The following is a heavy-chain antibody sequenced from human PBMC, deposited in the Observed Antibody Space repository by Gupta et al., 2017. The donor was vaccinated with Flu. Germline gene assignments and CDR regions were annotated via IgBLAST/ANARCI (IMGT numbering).Heavy chain of an antibody. CDR2: IIPIFGSP. D-gene: IGHD2-8*01. J-gene: IGHJ5*02. CDR3: ARDWGYCTNGGCSNWFDP. V-gene: IGHV1-69*01. Sequence: GQGLEWMGGIIPIFGSPNYAQKFQGRVTITADESTDTAYMELSSLRSEDTAVYYCARDWGYCTNGGCSNWFDPWGQGTLVTVSS.